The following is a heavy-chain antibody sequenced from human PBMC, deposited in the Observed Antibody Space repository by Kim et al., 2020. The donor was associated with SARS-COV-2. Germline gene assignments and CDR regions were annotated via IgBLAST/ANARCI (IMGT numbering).Heavy chain of an antibody. CDR2: INRDGSST. CDR3: AGVIMLRSGGYLVVAF. D-gene: IGHD2-21*02. Sequence: WGSLRLSCAASGFTFSSYWWNWVRQAPGKGLEWVSRINRDGSSTIYAVSVNGRFTISSANSKNMLHMQMYSMSAEDTVVSFCAGVIMLRSGGYLVVAF. V-gene: IGHV3-74*01. J-gene: IGHJ3*01. CDR1: GFTFSSYW.